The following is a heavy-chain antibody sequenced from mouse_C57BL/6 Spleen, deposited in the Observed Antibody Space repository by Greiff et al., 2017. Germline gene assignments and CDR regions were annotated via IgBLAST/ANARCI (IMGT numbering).Heavy chain of an antibody. Sequence: QVQLKQSGPGLVQPSQSLSITCTVSGFSLTSYGVHWVRQPPGKGLEWLGVIWSGGSTDYNAAFISRLSISKDNSKSQVFFKMNSLQADDTAIYYCAKTPYYYGSSPYAMDYWGQGTSVTVSS. CDR1: GFSLTSYG. J-gene: IGHJ4*01. D-gene: IGHD1-1*01. CDR2: IWSGGST. CDR3: AKTPYYYGSSPYAMDY. V-gene: IGHV2-4*01.